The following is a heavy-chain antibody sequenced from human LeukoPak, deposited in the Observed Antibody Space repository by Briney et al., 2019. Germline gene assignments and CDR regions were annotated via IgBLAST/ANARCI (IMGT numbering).Heavy chain of an antibody. J-gene: IGHJ3*02. Sequence: QPGESLRLSCAASGFTFSTYWMHWVRQAPGKGLVWVSRVIGDGSSTTYADPVKGRFTISRDNAKNTLYLQMNSLRAEDTAVYYCARGGLPSSADIWGQGTMVTVSS. D-gene: IGHD5-12*01. CDR2: VIGDGSST. CDR1: GFTFSTYW. V-gene: IGHV3-74*01. CDR3: ARGGLPSSADI.